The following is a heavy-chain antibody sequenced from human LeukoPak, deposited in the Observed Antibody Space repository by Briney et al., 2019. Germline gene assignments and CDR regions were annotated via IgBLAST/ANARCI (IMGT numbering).Heavy chain of an antibody. J-gene: IGHJ3*02. D-gene: IGHD6-6*01. V-gene: IGHV4-34*01. CDR1: GGSISSYY. Sequence: PSETLSLTCTVSGGSISSYYWSWIRQPPGKGLEWIGEINHSGSTNYNPSLKSRVTISVDTSKNQFSLKLSSVTAADTAVYYCARSSGSNAFDIWGQGTMVTVSS. CDR3: ARSSGSNAFDI. CDR2: INHSGST.